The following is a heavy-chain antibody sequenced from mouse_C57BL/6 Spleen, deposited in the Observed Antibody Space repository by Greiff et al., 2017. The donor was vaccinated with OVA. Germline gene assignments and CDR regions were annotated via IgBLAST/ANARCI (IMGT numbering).Heavy chain of an antibody. CDR3: ARLAYDYDEYYFDY. V-gene: IGHV1-81*01. CDR2: IYPRSGNT. Sequence: QVQLQQSGAELARPGASVKLSCKASGYTFTSYGISWVKQRTGQGLEWIGEIYPRSGNTYYNEKFKGKATLTADKSSSTAYMELRSLTSEDSAVYFCARLAYDYDEYYFDYWGQGITLTVSS. J-gene: IGHJ2*01. D-gene: IGHD2-4*01. CDR1: GYTFTSYG.